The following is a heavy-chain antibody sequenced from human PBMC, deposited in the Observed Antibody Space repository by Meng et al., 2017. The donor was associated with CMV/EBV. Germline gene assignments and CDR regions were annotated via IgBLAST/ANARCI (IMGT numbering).Heavy chain of an antibody. CDR2: IYPGDSDT. J-gene: IGHJ4*02. D-gene: IGHD1-1*01. CDR1: GYSFTSYW. V-gene: IGHV5-51*01. CDR3: ARRGLEWPRDPNYYFDY. Sequence: GGSLRLSCKGSGYSFTSYWIGWVRQMPGKGLEWMGIIYPGDSDTRYSPSFQGQVTISADKSISTAYLQWSSLKASDTATYYCARRGLEWPRDPNYYFDYWGQGTLVTVSS.